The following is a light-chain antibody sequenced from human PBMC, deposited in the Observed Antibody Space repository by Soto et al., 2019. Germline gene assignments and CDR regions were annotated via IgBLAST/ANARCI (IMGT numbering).Light chain of an antibody. J-gene: IGKJ1*01. CDR3: QQYNSWPLT. CDR1: QSVSDN. V-gene: IGKV3-15*01. Sequence: EIVMTQSPATLSVSPGERATLSCRASQSVSDNLAWYQQKLGQAPRVLIHGASTRATGIPARFGGSGSGTEVTLTISSLQSEDFAVYYCQQYNSWPLTFGQGTKVEIK. CDR2: GAS.